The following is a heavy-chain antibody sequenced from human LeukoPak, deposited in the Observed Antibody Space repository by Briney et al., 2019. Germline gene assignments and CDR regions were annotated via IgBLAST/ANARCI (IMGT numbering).Heavy chain of an antibody. CDR1: GGSISSYY. CDR3: ARRYAHGDAFDI. Sequence: SETLSLTCTVSGGSISSYYWSWIRQPPGKGLEWIGYIYYSGSTNYNPSLKSRVTISVDTSKNQFSLKLSSVTAADTAVYYCARRYAHGDAFDIWGQGTMVTVSS. V-gene: IGHV4-59*08. D-gene: IGHD2-2*01. J-gene: IGHJ3*02. CDR2: IYYSGST.